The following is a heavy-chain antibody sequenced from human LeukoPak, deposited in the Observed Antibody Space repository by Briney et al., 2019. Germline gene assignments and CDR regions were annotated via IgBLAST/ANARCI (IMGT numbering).Heavy chain of an antibody. J-gene: IGHJ4*02. V-gene: IGHV3-7*03. CDR3: ARGGLSIMGY. Sequence: GGSLRLSCTSSGFTFSSYWMSWVRQAPGKGPEWVAHIKENGNEQYYADSVKGRFTISRDNARNSLYLQMNSLRAEDTAVYFCARGGLSIMGYWGQGTLVTVSS. CDR1: GFTFSSYW. CDR2: IKENGNEQ. D-gene: IGHD2/OR15-2a*01.